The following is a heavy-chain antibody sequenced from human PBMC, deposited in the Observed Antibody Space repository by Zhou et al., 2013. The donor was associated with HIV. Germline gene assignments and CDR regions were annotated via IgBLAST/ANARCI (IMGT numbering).Heavy chain of an antibody. CDR1: GGTFDNYA. Sequence: QVQVVQSGAEVKKPGSSVKVSCKASGGTFDNYAISWLRQAPGQGLEWMGGIIPIFGTANYAQKFQGRVTIIADESTSTAYMELSSLRSEDTAVYYCASSREGSGPYFYYYMDVWGKGTTVSVSS. J-gene: IGHJ6*03. CDR3: ASSREGSGPYFYYYMDV. CDR2: IIPIFGTA. V-gene: IGHV1-69*12. D-gene: IGHD3-3*01.